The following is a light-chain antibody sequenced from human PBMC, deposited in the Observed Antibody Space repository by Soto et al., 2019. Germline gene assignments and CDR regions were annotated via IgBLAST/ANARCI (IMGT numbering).Light chain of an antibody. CDR2: GAS. Sequence: EIVMTQSPATLSVSPGERATLSCRASQSVSGNLAWYQQKPGQAPRLLIYGASTRATGIPARFSGSGSGTEVTLTISSLQSEDFAVYYCQQYNNWLPITFGQGTRLEIK. CDR1: QSVSGN. V-gene: IGKV3-15*01. CDR3: QQYNNWLPIT. J-gene: IGKJ5*01.